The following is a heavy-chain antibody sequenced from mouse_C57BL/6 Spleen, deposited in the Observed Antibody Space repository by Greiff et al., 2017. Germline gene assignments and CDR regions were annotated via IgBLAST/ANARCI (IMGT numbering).Heavy chain of an antibody. V-gene: IGHV1-59*01. J-gene: IGHJ2*01. CDR2: IDPSDSYT. CDR1: GYTFTSYW. D-gene: IGHD2-2*01. Sequence: QVQLQQPGAELVRPGTSVKLSCKASGYTFTSYWMHWVKQRPGQGLEWIGVIDPSDSYTNYNQKFKGKATLTVDTSSSTAYMQLSSLTSEDSAVYYCARGGSNGYYFDDWGQGTTLTVSS. CDR3: ARGGSNGYYFDD.